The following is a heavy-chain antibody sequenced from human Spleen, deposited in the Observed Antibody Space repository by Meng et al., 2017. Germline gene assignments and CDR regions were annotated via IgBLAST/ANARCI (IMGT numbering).Heavy chain of an antibody. J-gene: IGHJ6*02. CDR2: LYPSGST. CDR1: GGSVTPSY. V-gene: IGHV4-4*07. D-gene: IGHD2-2*01. Sequence: SETLSLTCSVSGGSVTPSYWSWIRQPAGQGLEWIGRLYPSGSTNYNPSLRSRVSMSLDTSKNQFSFKLNSVTAADTAVYYCARDSRRLAYGMDVWGQGTTVTVSS. CDR3: ARDSRRLAYGMDV.